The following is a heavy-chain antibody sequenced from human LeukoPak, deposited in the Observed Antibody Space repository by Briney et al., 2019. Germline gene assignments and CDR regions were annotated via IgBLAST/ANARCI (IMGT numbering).Heavy chain of an antibody. D-gene: IGHD3-10*01. Sequence: SETLSLTCTVSGGSISSYYWSWLRQPAGKGLECIGRIYTSGSTTYNPPLKSRVTMSVDTSKNQFSLKLSSVPAADTAVYYCARDSGTAGEVKFDPWGQGTLVTVSS. CDR3: ARDSGTAGEVKFDP. V-gene: IGHV4-4*07. J-gene: IGHJ5*02. CDR2: IYTSGST. CDR1: GGSISSYY.